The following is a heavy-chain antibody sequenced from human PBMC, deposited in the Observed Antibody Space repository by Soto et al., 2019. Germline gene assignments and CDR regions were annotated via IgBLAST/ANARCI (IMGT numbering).Heavy chain of an antibody. CDR2: ISGSGGST. CDR3: AKRRGNYYDSSGYSRLDY. J-gene: IGHJ4*02. V-gene: IGHV3-23*01. D-gene: IGHD3-22*01. CDR1: GFTFSSYA. Sequence: GGSLRLSCAASGFTFSSYAMSWVRQAPGKGLEWVSAISGSGGSTYYADSVKGRFTISRDNSKNTLYLQMNSLRAEDTAVYYCAKRRGNYYDSSGYSRLDYWGQGTLVTAPQ.